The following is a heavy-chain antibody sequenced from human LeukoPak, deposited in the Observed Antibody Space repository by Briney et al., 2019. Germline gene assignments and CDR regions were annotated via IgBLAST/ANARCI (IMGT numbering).Heavy chain of an antibody. CDR3: ARSPGPPLYYDFWSGEL. Sequence: GGSLRLSCAASGFTVSSNYMSWVRQAPGKGLEWVSSISSSSSYIYYADSVKGRFTISRDNAKNSLYLQMNSLRAEDTAVYYCARSPGPPLYYDFWSGELWGQGTLVTVSS. CDR2: ISSSSSYI. V-gene: IGHV3-21*01. CDR1: GFTVSSNY. J-gene: IGHJ4*02. D-gene: IGHD3-3*01.